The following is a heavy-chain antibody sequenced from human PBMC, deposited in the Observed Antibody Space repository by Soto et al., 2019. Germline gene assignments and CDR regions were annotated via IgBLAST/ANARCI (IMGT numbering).Heavy chain of an antibody. CDR1: GFTFTRYS. CDR2: ISSTTNYT. Sequence: GGSLRLSCAASGFTFTRYSMNWVRQAPGKGLEWVSSISSTTNYTYYADSVKGRFTISRDNSKNTLYLQMNSLRAEDTAVYYCAKGTANWNFGYFDYWGQGTLVTVSS. D-gene: IGHD1-7*01. CDR3: AKGTANWNFGYFDY. J-gene: IGHJ4*02. V-gene: IGHV3-21*04.